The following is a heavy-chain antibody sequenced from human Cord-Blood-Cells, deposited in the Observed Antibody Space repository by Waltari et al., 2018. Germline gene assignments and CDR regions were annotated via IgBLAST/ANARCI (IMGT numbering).Heavy chain of an antibody. Sequence: QVQLVQSGAEVKKPGASVKVSCKASGYTFTGYYMHWVRQATGQGLEWMGWNNPNSGGTHYTQKVQGRVTMTGDTSISTSDMELSRLRSDDTAVYYCARGPLYYFDYWGQGTLVTVSS. CDR2: NNPNSGGT. CDR1: GYTFTGYY. CDR3: ARGPLYYFDY. V-gene: IGHV1-2*02. J-gene: IGHJ4*02.